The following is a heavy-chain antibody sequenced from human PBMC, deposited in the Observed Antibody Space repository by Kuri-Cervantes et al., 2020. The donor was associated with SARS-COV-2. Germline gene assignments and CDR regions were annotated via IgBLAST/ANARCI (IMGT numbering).Heavy chain of an antibody. CDR2: IYTSGST. D-gene: IGHD3-3*01. V-gene: IGHV4-4*07. CDR1: GGSISSYY. J-gene: IGHJ5*02. CDR3: AKYGTDDYLSTYFGRGSWFDP. Sequence: GSLRLSCTVSGGSISSYYWSWIRQPAGKGLEWIGRIYTSGSTNYNLSLKSRVTMSVDTSKNQFSLKLSSVTAADTAVYFCAKYGTDDYLSTYFGRGSWFDPWGQGTLVTVSS.